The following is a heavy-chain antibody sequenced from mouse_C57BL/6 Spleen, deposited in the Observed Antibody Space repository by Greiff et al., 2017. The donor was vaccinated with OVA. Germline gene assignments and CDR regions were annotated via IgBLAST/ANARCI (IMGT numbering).Heavy chain of an antibody. Sequence: EVQLQQSGPELVKPGASVKMSCKASGYTFTDYNMHWVKQSHGKSLEWIGYINPNNGGTSYNQKFKGKATLTVNKSSSTAYMELRSLTSEDSAVYYCAREGYYYGSSYAWFAYWGQGTLVTVSA. CDR1: GYTFTDYN. V-gene: IGHV1-22*01. CDR3: AREGYYYGSSYAWFAY. CDR2: INPNNGGT. D-gene: IGHD1-1*01. J-gene: IGHJ3*01.